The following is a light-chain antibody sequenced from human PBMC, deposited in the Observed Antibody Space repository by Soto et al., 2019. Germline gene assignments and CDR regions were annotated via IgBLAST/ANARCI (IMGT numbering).Light chain of an antibody. CDR2: AAS. J-gene: IGKJ4*02. V-gene: IGKV1-27*01. Sequence: DIQLTQSPSSLSASVGDRVTVTCRASQGISNYLAWYQQKPGKVPELLIFAASTLHSGVPSRFSGSGSGTQYTLTISSPQPEDVATYYCQKCDKAPLTCGGGTKVDIK. CDR1: QGISNY. CDR3: QKCDKAPLT.